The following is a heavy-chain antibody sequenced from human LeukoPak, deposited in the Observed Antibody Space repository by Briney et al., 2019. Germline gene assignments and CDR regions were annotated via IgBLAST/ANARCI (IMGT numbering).Heavy chain of an antibody. CDR1: GFPLRNYV. Sequence: GGSLRLSCAASGFPLRNYVMSWVRQAPGKGLEWVSAISTSGDNTYYADSVKGRFTISRDNSKNTLYLQMDTLRPEDTAVYYCVKATYYYDSSGYSPGAFDIWGQGTMVTISS. CDR2: ISTSGDNT. CDR3: VKATYYYDSSGYSPGAFDI. D-gene: IGHD3-22*01. V-gene: IGHV3-23*01. J-gene: IGHJ3*02.